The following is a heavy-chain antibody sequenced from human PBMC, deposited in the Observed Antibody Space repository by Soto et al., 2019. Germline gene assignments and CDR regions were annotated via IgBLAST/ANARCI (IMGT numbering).Heavy chain of an antibody. Sequence: QLHLRESGPGLVKPSETLSLTCTVSGGSITSSSYYWGWIRQPPGKGLEWIGSIYYSGSTYYNPSLKSRVAXSXXXSXNQFSLKLSSVTAADTAVYYCATQEVGGSYVYTFDPWGQGTLVTVSS. CDR3: ATQEVGGSYVYTFDP. D-gene: IGHD1-26*01. J-gene: IGHJ5*02. CDR1: GGSITSSSYY. CDR2: IYYSGST. V-gene: IGHV4-39*01.